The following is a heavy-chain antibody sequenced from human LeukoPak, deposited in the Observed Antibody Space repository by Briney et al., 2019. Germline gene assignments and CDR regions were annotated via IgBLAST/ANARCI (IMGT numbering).Heavy chain of an antibody. V-gene: IGHV3-7*01. CDR2: IKPDGSEK. D-gene: IGHD3-16*02. J-gene: IGHJ4*02. CDR3: ARIWGSYRYFDY. CDR1: GFTFGSYW. Sequence: PGGSLRLSCAASGFTFGSYWMTWVRQAPGKGLEWLPNIKPDGSEKYYLDSVKGRFTISRDNAKNSLYLQMNSLRAEDTAVYFCARIWGSYRYFDYWGQGTLVTVSS.